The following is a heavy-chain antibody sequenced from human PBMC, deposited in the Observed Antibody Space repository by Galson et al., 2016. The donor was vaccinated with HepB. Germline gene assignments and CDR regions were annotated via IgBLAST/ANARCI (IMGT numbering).Heavy chain of an antibody. Sequence: SVKVSCKASGGTFSSYSINWVRQAPGQGLEWMGGIIPILGAANSAQKFQGRVTITANESTSTAYMELSSLRSEDTAVYYCARDEGIAAAGTWYYYYGMDVWGQGTTVTVSS. D-gene: IGHD6-13*01. CDR1: GGTFSSYS. CDR3: ARDEGIAAAGTWYYYYGMDV. J-gene: IGHJ6*02. V-gene: IGHV1-69*13. CDR2: IIPILGAA.